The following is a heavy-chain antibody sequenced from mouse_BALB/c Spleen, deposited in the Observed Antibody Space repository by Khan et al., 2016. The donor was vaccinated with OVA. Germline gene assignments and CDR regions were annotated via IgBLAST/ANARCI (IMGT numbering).Heavy chain of an antibody. CDR3: ARGYRFAY. CDR2: ILPGTGST. J-gene: IGHJ3*01. CDR1: GYTFSSYW. Sequence: QVQLKESGAELMKPGASVKISCKATGYTFSSYWIEWVKQRPGHGLEWIGEILPGTGSTNYNEKFKDKATFTSDTSSNTAYMQLSSLTSEDSAVYYCARGYRFAYWGQGTLVTVSA. D-gene: IGHD2-14*01. V-gene: IGHV1-9*01.